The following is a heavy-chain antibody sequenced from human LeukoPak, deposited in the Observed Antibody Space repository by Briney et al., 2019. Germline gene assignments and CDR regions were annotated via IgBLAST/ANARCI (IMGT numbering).Heavy chain of an antibody. CDR3: AKDAAVGSSGYYYVPPVYYFHI. V-gene: IGHV3-7*01. CDR2: IKDDGSET. CDR1: GFTFSDYW. Sequence: GGSLRHSCAASGFTFSDYWMTWVRQAPGKGLQWVANIKDDGSETYYVDSVKGRFTISRDNAKNSLYLQMNSLRAEDTAVYYCAKDAAVGSSGYYYVPPVYYFHIWGQGTLVTVSS. D-gene: IGHD3-22*01. J-gene: IGHJ4*01.